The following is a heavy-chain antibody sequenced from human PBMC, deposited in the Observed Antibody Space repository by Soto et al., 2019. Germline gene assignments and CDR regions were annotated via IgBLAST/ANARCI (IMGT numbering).Heavy chain of an antibody. CDR2: INAGNGNT. V-gene: IGHV1-3*01. D-gene: IGHD1-26*01. CDR1: GYTFTSYA. CDR3: AGGASPLIDY. Sequence: QVQLVQSGAEVKKPGASVKVSCKASGYTFTSYAMHWVRQAPGQRLEWMGWINAGNGNTKYSQKFQGRVTIIRDTSAITAYMELSSLRSEDTAVYYCAGGASPLIDYWGQGTLVTVSS. J-gene: IGHJ4*02.